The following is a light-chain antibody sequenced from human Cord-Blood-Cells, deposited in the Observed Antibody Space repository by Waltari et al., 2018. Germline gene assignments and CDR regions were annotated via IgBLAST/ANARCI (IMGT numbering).Light chain of an antibody. J-gene: IGKJ1*01. Sequence: DIQLTQSQSSLSASVGARVTITCRASQSISSYLNWYQQKPGKAPQLLIYAASSLQSGVPSRFSGSGSGTDFTLTISSLQPEDFATYYCQQSYSTPRTFGQGTKVEIK. CDR2: AAS. CDR1: QSISSY. V-gene: IGKV1-39*01. CDR3: QQSYSTPRT.